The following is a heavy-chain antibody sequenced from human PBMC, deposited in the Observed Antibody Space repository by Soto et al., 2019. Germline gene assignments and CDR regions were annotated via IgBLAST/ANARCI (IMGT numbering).Heavy chain of an antibody. D-gene: IGHD2-15*01. J-gene: IGHJ4*02. Sequence: SETLSLTCTVSGGAISGYYWSWIRQPPGKGLEWIGYIYYTGSTNYNPSLKSRVTISVDMSKNHFSLKLSSVTAANTAVYYCARYYCSGGSCNSNFDYWGQGTLVTVSS. CDR2: IYYTGST. CDR1: GGAISGYY. CDR3: ARYYCSGGSCNSNFDY. V-gene: IGHV4-59*01.